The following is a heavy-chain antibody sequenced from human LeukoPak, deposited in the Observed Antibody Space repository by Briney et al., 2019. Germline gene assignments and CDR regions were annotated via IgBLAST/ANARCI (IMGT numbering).Heavy chain of an antibody. Sequence: ASVKVSCKASGYTFTSYAMNWVRQAPGQGLEWMGWISTNTGNPTYAQGFTGRFVFSLDTSVSTAYLQISSLKAEDTAVYYCARGAAVLRFLEWLSSYYYYYYGMDVWGQGTTVTVSS. CDR1: GYTFTSYA. CDR3: ARGAAVLRFLEWLSSYYYYYYGMDV. V-gene: IGHV7-4-1*02. D-gene: IGHD3-3*01. J-gene: IGHJ6*02. CDR2: ISTNTGNP.